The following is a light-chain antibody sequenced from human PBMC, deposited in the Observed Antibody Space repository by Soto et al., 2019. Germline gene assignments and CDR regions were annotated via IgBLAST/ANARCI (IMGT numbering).Light chain of an antibody. V-gene: IGLV2-23*02. CDR2: EVS. CDR1: SSDVGNYNL. CDR3: V. Sequence: QSALTQPASVSGSPGQSITISCTGTSSDVGNYNLVSWYQQHPDKAPKLMIFEVSKRPSGVSNRFSGSKSGNTASLTISGLQAEDESDYRRVFGGGTKLTVL. J-gene: IGLJ2*01.